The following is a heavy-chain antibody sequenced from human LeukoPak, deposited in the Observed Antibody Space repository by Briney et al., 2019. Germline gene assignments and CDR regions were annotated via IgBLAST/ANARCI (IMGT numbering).Heavy chain of an antibody. D-gene: IGHD3-10*01. CDR3: AKGSGIDY. CDR2: ISYDGSNK. Sequence: GGSLRLSCAASGLTFSSYGMHWVRQAPGKGLEWVAVISYDGSNKYYADSVKGRFTISRDNSKNTLYLQMNSLRAEDTAVYYCAKGSGIDYWGQGTLVTVSS. J-gene: IGHJ4*02. CDR1: GLTFSSYG. V-gene: IGHV3-30*18.